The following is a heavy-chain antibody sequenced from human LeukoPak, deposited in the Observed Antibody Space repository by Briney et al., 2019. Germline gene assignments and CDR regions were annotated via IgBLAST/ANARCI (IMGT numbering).Heavy chain of an antibody. V-gene: IGHV4-39*07. CDR3: ARWAGDLAGFDP. CDR1: GGSISSSSYY. CDR2: IYYSGST. Sequence: PSETLSLTCTVSGGSISSSSYYWGWIRQPPGKGLEWTGSIYYSGSTYYNPSLKSRVTISVDTSKNQFSLKLSSVTAADTAVYYCARWAGDLAGFDPWGQGTLVTVSS. D-gene: IGHD6-13*01. J-gene: IGHJ5*02.